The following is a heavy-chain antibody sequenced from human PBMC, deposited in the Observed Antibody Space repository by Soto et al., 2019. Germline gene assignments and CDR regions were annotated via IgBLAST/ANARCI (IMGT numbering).Heavy chain of an antibody. Sequence: QVQLQESGPGLVKPSETLSLTCTVSGGSISSDYWSWIRQPPGKGLEWIGYIYYSGSTNYNPSLKSRVTISVDTAKNQFSLKLSSVTAADTAVYYCARDSPYYGVDPWGQGTLVTVSS. J-gene: IGHJ5*02. CDR1: GGSISSDY. D-gene: IGHD3-10*01. CDR2: IYYSGST. V-gene: IGHV4-59*01. CDR3: ARDSPYYGVDP.